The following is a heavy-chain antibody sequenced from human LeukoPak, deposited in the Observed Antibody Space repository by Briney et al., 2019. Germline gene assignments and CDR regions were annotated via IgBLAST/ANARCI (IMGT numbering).Heavy chain of an antibody. D-gene: IGHD6-13*01. J-gene: IGHJ4*02. CDR3: ATGRQQLASFYFDY. CDR2: INTNTGNP. Sequence: ASVKVSCKASGYTFISYTMNWVRQAPGQGLEWMGWINTNTGNPTYAQGFTGRVVFSLDTSVSTAYLQISSLKAEDTAVYYCATGRQQLASFYFDYWGQGTLVTVSS. V-gene: IGHV7-4-1*02. CDR1: GYTFISYT.